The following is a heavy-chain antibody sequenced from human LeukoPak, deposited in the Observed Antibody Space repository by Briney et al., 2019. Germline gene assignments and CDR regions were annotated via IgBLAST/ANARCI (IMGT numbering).Heavy chain of an antibody. D-gene: IGHD3-3*01. J-gene: IGHJ4*02. V-gene: IGHV1-2*02. CDR1: GYTFTGYY. Sequence: ASVKVSCKASGYTFTGYYMHWVRQAPGQGLEWMGWINPNSGGTKYAQKFQGRATMTRNTSISTAYMELSRLRSDDTAVYYCARGILRFHGFDYWGQGTLVTVSS. CDR2: INPNSGGT. CDR3: ARGILRFHGFDY.